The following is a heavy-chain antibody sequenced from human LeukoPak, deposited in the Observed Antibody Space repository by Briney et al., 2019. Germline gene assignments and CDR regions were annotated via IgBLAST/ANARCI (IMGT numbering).Heavy chain of an antibody. J-gene: IGHJ5*02. CDR2: IYYSGST. Sequence: PSETLSLTCTVSGGSISSSSYYWGWIRQPPGKGLEWIGSIYYSGSTYYNPSLKSRVTISVDTSKNQFSLKLSSVTAADTAVYYCARHPYYDFGFDPWGQGILVTVSS. CDR3: ARHPYYDFGFDP. D-gene: IGHD3-3*01. CDR1: GGSISSSSYY. V-gene: IGHV4-39*01.